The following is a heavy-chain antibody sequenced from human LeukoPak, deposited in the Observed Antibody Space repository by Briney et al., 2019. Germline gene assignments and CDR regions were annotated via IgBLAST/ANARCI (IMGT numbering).Heavy chain of an antibody. D-gene: IGHD4-17*01. J-gene: IGHJ4*02. CDR2: IKQDGSEK. Sequence: PGGSLRLSCAASGFTFSSYSMSWVRQAPGKGLEWVANIKQDGSEKYYVDSVKGRFTISRDNAKNSLYLQMNSLRAEDTAVYYCARSPTDYGDYFDYWGQGTLVTVSS. CDR1: GFTFSSYS. V-gene: IGHV3-7*01. CDR3: ARSPTDYGDYFDY.